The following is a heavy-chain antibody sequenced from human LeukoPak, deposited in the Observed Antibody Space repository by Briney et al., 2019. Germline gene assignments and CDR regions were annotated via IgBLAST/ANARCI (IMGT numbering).Heavy chain of an antibody. CDR2: ISGSGGST. V-gene: IGHV3-23*01. CDR3: AKERCSYGYVDFQH. CDR1: GFTFSSYA. J-gene: IGHJ1*01. Sequence: GGSLRLSCAASGFTFSSYAMSWVRQAPGKGLEWVSAISGSGGSTYYADSVKGRFTISRDNSKNTLYQQMNSLIAEDTAVYYCAKERCSYGYVDFQHWGQGTLVTVSS. D-gene: IGHD5-18*01.